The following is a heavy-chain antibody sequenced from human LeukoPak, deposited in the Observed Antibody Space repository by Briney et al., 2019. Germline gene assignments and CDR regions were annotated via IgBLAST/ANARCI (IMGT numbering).Heavy chain of an antibody. Sequence: SETLSLTCAVSGGSISSSNWWSWVRQPPGKGLEWIAEIYHSGSTNYNPSLKSRVAISVDKSKNQISLKLSSVTAADTAVYYCERLPFFIVPAASPYYYYGMDVWGQGTTVTVSS. J-gene: IGHJ6*02. V-gene: IGHV4-4*02. CDR2: IYHSGST. D-gene: IGHD2-2*01. CDR1: GGSISSSNW. CDR3: ERLPFFIVPAASPYYYYGMDV.